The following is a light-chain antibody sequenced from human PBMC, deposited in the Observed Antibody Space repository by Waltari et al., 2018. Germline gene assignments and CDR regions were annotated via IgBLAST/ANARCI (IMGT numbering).Light chain of an antibody. CDR2: DAS. CDR1: QSVGKY. J-gene: IGKJ1*01. V-gene: IGKV3-20*01. Sequence: EIVLTQSPGTLSLSPGERATLSCRASQSVGKYLAWYQQKPGQAPRLLIHDASTRATGIPDRFSGSGSGTDFSLTISRLEPEDFAVYYCQKYVNLPATFGQGTKVEI. CDR3: QKYVNLPAT.